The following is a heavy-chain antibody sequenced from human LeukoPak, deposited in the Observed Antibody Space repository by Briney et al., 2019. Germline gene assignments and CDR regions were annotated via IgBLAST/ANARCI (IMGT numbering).Heavy chain of an antibody. CDR1: GFTFSDYY. Sequence: PGGSLRLSCAASGFTFSDYYMSWIRQAPGKGLEWVSYISRSGSTIYYADSVKGRFTISRDNAKNSLYLQMNSLRAEDTAVYYCARDLFAYGLDGMDVWGQGTTVTVSS. CDR3: ARDLFAYGLDGMDV. CDR2: ISRSGSTI. D-gene: IGHD3-10*02. V-gene: IGHV3-11*01. J-gene: IGHJ6*02.